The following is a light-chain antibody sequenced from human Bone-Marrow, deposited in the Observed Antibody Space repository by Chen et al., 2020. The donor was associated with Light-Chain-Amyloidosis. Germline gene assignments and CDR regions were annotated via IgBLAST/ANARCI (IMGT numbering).Light chain of an antibody. CDR2: GAS. J-gene: IGKJ2*01. CDR1: QRVPGSY. V-gene: IGKV3-20*01. Sequence: ELVLTQSPGTLSLSPGERATLSCRASQRVPGSYVAWYQQKPGQAPRLLIFGASFRATDSPDRSSGSAGGTDFTLISRRLGPEDVAVEHCLQYGAAPFTFGQGSKLEIK. CDR3: LQYGAAPFT.